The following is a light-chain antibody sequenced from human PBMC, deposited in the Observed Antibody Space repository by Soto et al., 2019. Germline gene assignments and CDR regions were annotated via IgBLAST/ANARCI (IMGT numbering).Light chain of an antibody. V-gene: IGLV2-14*01. Sequence: QSALTQPASVSGSPGQSITISCTGTSSDVGGQNYVSWYQQYPGKAPKLMIYDVSNRPSGVSNRFSGSKSGNTASLTLSGLQAEDKAEYYCSSYTSSSTLWVFGTGTKVTVL. J-gene: IGLJ1*01. CDR1: SSDVGGQNY. CDR2: DVS. CDR3: SSYTSSSTLWV.